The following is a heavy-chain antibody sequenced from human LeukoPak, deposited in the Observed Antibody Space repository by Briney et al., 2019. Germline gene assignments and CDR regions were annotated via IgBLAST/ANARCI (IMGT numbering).Heavy chain of an antibody. V-gene: IGHV4-39*01. D-gene: IGHD2-15*01. CDR3: ASLILDYCSGGSCDQG. Sequence: SETLSLTCTVSGGSISSSNHYGGWIRQPPGKGLEWIGGIYYSGSTYYNPSLKSRLSISVDTSKNQFSLKLSSVTAADTAVYYCASLILDYCSGGSCDQGWGQGTLVTVSS. J-gene: IGHJ4*02. CDR1: GGSISSSNHY. CDR2: IYYSGST.